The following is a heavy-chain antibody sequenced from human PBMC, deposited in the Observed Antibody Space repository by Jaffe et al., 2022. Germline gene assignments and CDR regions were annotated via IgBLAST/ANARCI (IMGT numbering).Heavy chain of an antibody. Sequence: EVQLVESGGGLVQPGGSLRLSCAASGLTFSTYWMHWVRQAPGKGLVSVSGIKNDGISTFYADSVKGRFVISRDNAKNTLYLQMNSLRAEDTAVYYCATGFSSAHWGQGTLVTVSS. V-gene: IGHV3-74*01. CDR2: IKNDGIST. J-gene: IGHJ4*02. CDR1: GLTFSTYW. CDR3: ATGFSSAH. D-gene: IGHD6-19*01.